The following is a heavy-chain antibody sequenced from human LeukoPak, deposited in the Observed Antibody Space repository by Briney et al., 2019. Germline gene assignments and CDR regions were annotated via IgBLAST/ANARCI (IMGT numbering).Heavy chain of an antibody. Sequence: SEALSLTCAVSVDSISSGYYWGWLGQTPGKVLEWIGSIYHSGSTYYNACLKSRVTISVDTSKIQFSLKLSSVTAADTAVYYCARASSLGGSSSGAWGAIFDYWGQGTLVTVSA. CDR2: IYHSGST. D-gene: IGHD1-26*01. CDR3: ARASSLGGSSSGAWGAIFDY. CDR1: VDSISSGYY. V-gene: IGHV4-38-2*01. J-gene: IGHJ4*02.